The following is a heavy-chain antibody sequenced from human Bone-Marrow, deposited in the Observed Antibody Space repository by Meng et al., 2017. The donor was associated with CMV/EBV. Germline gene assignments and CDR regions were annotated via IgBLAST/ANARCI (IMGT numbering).Heavy chain of an antibody. CDR3: ARGEGIVLT. Sequence: GGSLRLSCAASGFTFDDYAMHWVRQAPGKGLEWVSGISWNRDNKGYADSVKGRFTISRDNAKNSLYLQMNSLRAEDTAVYYCARGEGIVLTWGQGTLVTVSS. CDR2: ISWNRDNK. V-gene: IGHV3-9*01. J-gene: IGHJ5*02. CDR1: GFTFDDYA. D-gene: IGHD3-16*01.